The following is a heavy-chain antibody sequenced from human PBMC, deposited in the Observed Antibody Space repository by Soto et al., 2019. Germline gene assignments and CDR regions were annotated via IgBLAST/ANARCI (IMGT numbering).Heavy chain of an antibody. Sequence: QVQLVESGGGVVRPGRSLRLSCAASGFTFSTYGMHWVRQAPGKGLEWVAVIWYDGGNKYYADSVKGRFTISRDNSKNTLYLQMNSLRVEDTAVYYCAGQKYSSVWYAVDYWGQGTLVTVSS. V-gene: IGHV3-33*01. D-gene: IGHD6-19*01. J-gene: IGHJ4*02. CDR3: AGQKYSSVWYAVDY. CDR2: IWYDGGNK. CDR1: GFTFSTYG.